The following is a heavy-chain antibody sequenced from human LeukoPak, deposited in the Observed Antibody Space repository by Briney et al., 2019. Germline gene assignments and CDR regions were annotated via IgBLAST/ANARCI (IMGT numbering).Heavy chain of an antibody. CDR2: INHSGST. Sequence: PSETLSLTCAVYGGSFSGYYWSWIRQPPGKGLEWIGEINHSGSTNYNPSLKSRVTISVDTSKNQFSLKLSSVTAADTAVYHCARGRDYDILTGYYSPFDYWGQGTLVTVSS. V-gene: IGHV4-34*01. CDR1: GGSFSGYY. D-gene: IGHD3-9*01. J-gene: IGHJ4*02. CDR3: ARGRDYDILTGYYSPFDY.